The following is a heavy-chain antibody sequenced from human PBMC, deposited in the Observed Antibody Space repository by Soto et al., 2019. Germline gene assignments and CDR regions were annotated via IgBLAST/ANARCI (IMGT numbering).Heavy chain of an antibody. V-gene: IGHV3-7*01. CDR3: ARDLGHYYDSSGYRD. D-gene: IGHD3-22*01. J-gene: IGHJ4*02. CDR1: GFTFSSYW. Sequence: EVQLVESGGGLVQPGGSLRLSCAASGFTFSSYWMSWVRQAPGKGLEWVANIKQDGSEKYYVDSVKGRFTISRDNAKNSLYLQMNSLRGEDTAVYYCARDLGHYYDSSGYRDWGQGTLVTVSS. CDR2: IKQDGSEK.